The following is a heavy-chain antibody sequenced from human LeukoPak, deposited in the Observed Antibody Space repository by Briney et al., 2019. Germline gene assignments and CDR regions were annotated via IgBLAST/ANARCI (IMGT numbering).Heavy chain of an antibody. D-gene: IGHD2-2*01. J-gene: IGHJ4*02. CDR1: GYTFTSYY. CDR2: INPSGGST. V-gene: IGHV1-46*01. CDR3: ARAKGRGKIVVVPAAMGDFDY. Sequence: EASVKVSCKASGYTFTSYYMHWVRQAPGQGLEWMGIINPSGGSTSYAQKFQGRVTMTRDTSTSTVYMELSSLRSEDTAVYYCARAKGRGKIVVVPAAMGDFDYWGQGTLVTVSS.